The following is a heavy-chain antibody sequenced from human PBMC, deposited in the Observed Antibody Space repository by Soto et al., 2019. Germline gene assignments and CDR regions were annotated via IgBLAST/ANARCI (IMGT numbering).Heavy chain of an antibody. D-gene: IGHD3-16*01. CDR1: GGTFTNYA. CDR2: IIPLLYTP. J-gene: IGHJ4*02. Sequence: VKVSCKAPGGTFTNYAVNWVRQAPGQGLEWMGGIIPLLYTPTYARRFEDRVTIIADESTSTAYMDLAGLRSDDTAVYYCVIGHSYGQFDTWGQGTLVTVSS. V-gene: IGHV1-69*01. CDR3: VIGHSYGQFDT.